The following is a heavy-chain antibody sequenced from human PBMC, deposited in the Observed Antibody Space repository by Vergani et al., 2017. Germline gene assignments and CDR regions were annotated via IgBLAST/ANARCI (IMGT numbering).Heavy chain of an antibody. D-gene: IGHD1-26*01. V-gene: IGHV3-30*02. J-gene: IGHJ6*02. CDR1: GVSIGSNS. CDR2: IRYDGSNP. Sequence: QLQLQESGPGLVKPSETLSLTCTVSGVSIGSNSYYWGWIRQAPGKGLAWVAFIRYDGSNPQYIDYVKGRFTISRDNSKDTLFLQMNGLRPEDTGTYFCAKKGGSLYYYGVDVWGQGTTITVSS. CDR3: AKKGGSLYYYGVDV.